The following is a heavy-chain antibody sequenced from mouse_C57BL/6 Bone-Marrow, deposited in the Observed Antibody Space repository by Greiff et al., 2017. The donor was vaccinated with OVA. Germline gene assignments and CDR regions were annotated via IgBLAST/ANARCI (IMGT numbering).Heavy chain of an antibody. D-gene: IGHD1-1*01. J-gene: IGHJ4*01. CDR1: GFTFSDYG. CDR3: ARNLIRKAMDY. CDR2: ISSGSSTI. V-gene: IGHV5-17*01. Sequence: DVMLVESGGGLVKPGGSLKLSCAASGFTFSDYGMHWVRQAPEKVLEWVAYISSGSSTIYYADTVKGRFTISRDNAKNTLFLQMTSLRSEDTAMYYCARNLIRKAMDYWGQGTSVTVSS.